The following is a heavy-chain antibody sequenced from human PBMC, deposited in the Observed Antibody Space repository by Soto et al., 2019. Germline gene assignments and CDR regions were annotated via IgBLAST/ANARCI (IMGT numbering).Heavy chain of an antibody. V-gene: IGHV3-30-3*01. CDR1: GFTFTSYA. Sequence: QVQLVESGGGVVQPGRSLRLSCAASGFTFTSYAMHWVRQAPGKGLEWVAVISYDGSNKYYADSVKGRFTISRDNSKNTRYVQMISLGGAGTAVYSCARDAKGFEYWGQGTLVTVSS. CDR3: ARDAKGFEY. CDR2: ISYDGSNK. J-gene: IGHJ4*02.